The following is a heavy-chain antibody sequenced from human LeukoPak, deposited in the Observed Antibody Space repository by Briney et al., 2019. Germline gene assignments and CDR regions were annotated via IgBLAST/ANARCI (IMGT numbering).Heavy chain of an antibody. CDR2: IIPIFGTP. D-gene: IGHD2-2*01. CDR1: GGTFSRYA. Sequence: GSSVKVSCKASGGTFSRYAISWVRQAPGQGLEWMGGIIPIFGTPNYGQKFQGRVTITADKTTSTVYMDVSSLRSEDTGVYYCARLVVPAARGDYYYYGMDVWGKGTTVIVSS. V-gene: IGHV1-69*06. CDR3: ARLVVPAARGDYYYYGMDV. J-gene: IGHJ6*04.